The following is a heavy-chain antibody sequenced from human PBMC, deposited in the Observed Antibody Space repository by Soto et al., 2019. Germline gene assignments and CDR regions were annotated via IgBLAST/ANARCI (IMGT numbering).Heavy chain of an antibody. CDR1: GFTFSNFA. V-gene: IGHV3-23*01. Sequence: QLLESGGGFVQPGGSLRLSCVASGFTFSNFAMAWVRQAPGEGLEWVSAISGSGDDTFYADSMKGRFTISRDNSKDTLYLTFNSLSAEDTAVYYCANPIPKAAPTFGFWGQGTLVTVSS. CDR2: ISGSGDDT. CDR3: ANPIPKAAPTFGF. J-gene: IGHJ4*02. D-gene: IGHD2-15*01.